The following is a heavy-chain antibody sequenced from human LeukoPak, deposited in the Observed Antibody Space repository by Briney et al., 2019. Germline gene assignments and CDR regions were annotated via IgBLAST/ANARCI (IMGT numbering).Heavy chain of an antibody. CDR1: GYTFICSY. CDR2: INPNSGGT. J-gene: IGHJ4*02. Sequence: AAVKVTRRAAGYTFICSYNHLLRQPPAQGHEWMGWINPNSGGTSYPQRFQGRVTMTSDTSITTAYMELTSLRSDDTAVYYCARGGYDYYFDYWGQGTLVTVSS. CDR3: ARGGYDYYFDY. V-gene: IGHV1-2*02. D-gene: IGHD5-12*01.